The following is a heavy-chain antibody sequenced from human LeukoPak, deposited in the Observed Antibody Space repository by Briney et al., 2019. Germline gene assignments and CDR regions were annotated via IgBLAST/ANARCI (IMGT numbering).Heavy chain of an antibody. D-gene: IGHD3-9*01. V-gene: IGHV3-66*01. CDR1: GFTVSSNY. CDR3: ASAFYYDILTGYYD. Sequence: GGSLRLSCAASGFTVSSNYMSWVRQAPGKGLEWVSVIYSGGSTYYADSVKGRFTISRDNSKNTLYLQMNSLRAEDTAVYYCASAFYYDILTGYYDWGQGTLVTVSS. CDR2: IYSGGST. J-gene: IGHJ4*02.